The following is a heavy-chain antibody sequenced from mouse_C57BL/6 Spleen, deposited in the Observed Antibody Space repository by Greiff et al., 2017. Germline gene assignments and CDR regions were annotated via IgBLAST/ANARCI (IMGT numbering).Heavy chain of an antibody. CDR1: GYTFTSYW. CDR3: ARTPHYYGSSPLDY. Sequence: QVQLQQPGAELVRPGSSVKLSCKASGYTFTSYWMHWVKQRPIQGLEWIGNIDPSDSETHYNQKFKDKATLTVDKSSSTAYMQLSSLTSEDSAVYYGARTPHYYGSSPLDYWGQGTTLTVSS. D-gene: IGHD1-1*01. CDR2: IDPSDSET. J-gene: IGHJ2*01. V-gene: IGHV1-52*01.